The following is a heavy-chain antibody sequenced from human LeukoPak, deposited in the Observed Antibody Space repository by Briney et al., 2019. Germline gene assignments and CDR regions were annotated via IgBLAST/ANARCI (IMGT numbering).Heavy chain of an antibody. CDR3: AIVNYPECRVY. J-gene: IGHJ4*02. Sequence: GESLKISCQGLGYNFTTFWIGLVRQLPGKGLEWMAIIYAGNSDAKYSPSFQGQVSISTDRSISTAYLHWSSLKASDTAKYYCAIVNYPECRVYWGQGTLVTVSS. CDR2: IYAGNSDA. D-gene: IGHD4-11*01. V-gene: IGHV5-51*01. CDR1: GYNFTTFW.